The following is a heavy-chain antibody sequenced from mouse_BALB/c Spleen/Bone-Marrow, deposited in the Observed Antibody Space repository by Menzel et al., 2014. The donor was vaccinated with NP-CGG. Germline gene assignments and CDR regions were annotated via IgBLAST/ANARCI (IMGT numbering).Heavy chain of an antibody. CDR2: ISPSNGGT. CDR1: GYSFTNYY. V-gene: IGHV1S81*02. CDR3: TRSNYGYWYFDV. Sequence: QVQLQQSGAELVKPGASVKLSCKASGYSFTNYYMYWVKRRPGQGLEWIGEISPSNGGTDFNEKFKNKATLTVDKSSSTAYMQLSSLTSEDSAVYYCTRSNYGYWYFDVWGAGTTVTVSS. J-gene: IGHJ1*01. D-gene: IGHD1-1*01.